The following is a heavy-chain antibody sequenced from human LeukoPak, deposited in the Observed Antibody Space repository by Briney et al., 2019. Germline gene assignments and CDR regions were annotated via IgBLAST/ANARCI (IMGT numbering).Heavy chain of an antibody. CDR1: GYTFTDHY. J-gene: IGHJ4*02. CDR2: IHPGRGNT. CDR3: ARNIQEQWLVQGY. V-gene: IGHV1-2*02. Sequence: ASVKVSCKALGYTFTDHYFHWLRQAPGQGIEWMGWIHPGRGNTNIAQKFQGRVSLTRDTSISTAYMEVSRLRSDDTAVYYCARNIQEQWLVQGYWGQGTLVTVSS. D-gene: IGHD6-19*01.